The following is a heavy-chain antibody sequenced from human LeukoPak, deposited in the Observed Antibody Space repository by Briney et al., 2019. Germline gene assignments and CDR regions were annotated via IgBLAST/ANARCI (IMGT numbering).Heavy chain of an antibody. J-gene: IGHJ4*02. D-gene: IGHD3-22*01. Sequence: GGSLRLSCEASGFTFSDYSMNWVRQAPGEGLEWLSYITSASDTIYYADSVKGRFTSSRDNAKNSVYLQMNSLRAEDTAVYYCARSSGYPFFDYWGQGTLVTVSS. CDR2: ITSASDTI. CDR3: ARSSGYPFFDY. CDR1: GFTFSDYS. V-gene: IGHV3-48*01.